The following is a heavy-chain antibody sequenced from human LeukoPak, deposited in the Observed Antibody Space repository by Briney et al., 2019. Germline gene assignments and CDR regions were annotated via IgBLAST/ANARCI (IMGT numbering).Heavy chain of an antibody. CDR1: GYTFTSYG. Sequence: GASVKVSCKASGYTFTSYGISWVRQAPGRGLEWMGWISAYNGNTNYAQKLQGRVTMTRNTSISTAYMELSSLRSEDTAVYYCARGGYYDSSGYARNWFDPWGQGTLVTVSS. CDR3: ARGGYYDSSGYARNWFDP. CDR2: ISAYNGNT. D-gene: IGHD3-22*01. J-gene: IGHJ5*02. V-gene: IGHV1-18*01.